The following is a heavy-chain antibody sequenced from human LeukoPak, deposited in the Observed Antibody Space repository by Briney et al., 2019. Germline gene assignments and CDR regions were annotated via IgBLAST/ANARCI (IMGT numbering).Heavy chain of an antibody. J-gene: IGHJ5*02. Sequence: SETLSLTCTVSGGSISSYYWSWIRQPPGKGLEWLGYIYYSGSTNYNPSLKSRVTISVDTSKNQFSLKLSSVTAADTAVYYCARESGDYVWGSYHNWFDPWGQGTLVTVSS. CDR1: GGSISSYY. D-gene: IGHD3-16*02. V-gene: IGHV4-59*01. CDR3: ARESGDYVWGSYHNWFDP. CDR2: IYYSGST.